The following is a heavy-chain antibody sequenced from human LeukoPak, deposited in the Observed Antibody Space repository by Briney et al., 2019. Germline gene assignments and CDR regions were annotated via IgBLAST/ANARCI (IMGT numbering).Heavy chain of an antibody. CDR1: GYTFTSYY. V-gene: IGHV1-46*01. CDR2: INPSGGST. D-gene: IGHD6-13*01. CDR3: ARDLTIAAAGPYFDY. J-gene: IGHJ4*02. Sequence: ASVKVSCKASGYTFTSYYMHWVRQAPGQGLEWMGIINPSGGSTSYAQKFQGRVTMTRDTSTSTVYMELSSLRSEDTAVYYCARDLTIAAAGPYFDYWGQGTLVTVSS.